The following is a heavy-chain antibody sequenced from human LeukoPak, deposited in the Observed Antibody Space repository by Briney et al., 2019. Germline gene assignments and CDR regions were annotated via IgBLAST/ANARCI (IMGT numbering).Heavy chain of an antibody. Sequence: GASVKVSCKASGCTFSNSAIQWVRQARGQRLEGIGWIGVAGGNTNYAQTLQGRITITRDMSTSTAYMELTSLRSDDTAVYYCARDRYSSSSGESGYWGQGTLVTVSS. J-gene: IGHJ4*02. D-gene: IGHD6-6*01. CDR1: GCTFSNSA. V-gene: IGHV1-58*02. CDR3: ARDRYSSSSGESGY. CDR2: IGVAGGNT.